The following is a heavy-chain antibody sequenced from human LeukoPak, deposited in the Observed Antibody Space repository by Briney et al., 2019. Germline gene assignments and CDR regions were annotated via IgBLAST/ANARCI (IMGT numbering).Heavy chain of an antibody. Sequence: PGGSLRLSCAASGFTFSSYSMNWVRQAPGKGLEWVSSISSSSSYIYYADSVKGRFTISRDNAKNSLYLQMNSLRAEDTAVYYCAGKITIFGVVSRDYWGQGTLVTVSS. D-gene: IGHD3-3*01. CDR1: GFTFSSYS. CDR2: ISSSSSYI. CDR3: AGKITIFGVVSRDY. V-gene: IGHV3-21*01. J-gene: IGHJ4*02.